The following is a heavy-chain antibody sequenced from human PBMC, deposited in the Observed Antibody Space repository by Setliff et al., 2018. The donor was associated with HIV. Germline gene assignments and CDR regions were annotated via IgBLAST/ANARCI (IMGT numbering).Heavy chain of an antibody. CDR3: ARELDNSDNSDPFDV. D-gene: IGHD4-4*01. J-gene: IGHJ3*01. CDR2: IYYSGTT. CDR1: GDSIRNSRDY. V-gene: IGHV4-39*02. Sequence: SETLSLTCSVSGDSIRNSRDYWGWIHQPPGKGLEWIGNIYYSGTTYYSPSLNSRVTISVDRSRNHFSLRLSAVTAADTAVYYCARELDNSDNSDPFDVWGQGTMVTVSS.